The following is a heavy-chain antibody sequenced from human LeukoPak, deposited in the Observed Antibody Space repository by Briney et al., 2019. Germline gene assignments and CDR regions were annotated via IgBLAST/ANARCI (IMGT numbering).Heavy chain of an antibody. V-gene: IGHV3-30*02. J-gene: IGHJ4*02. D-gene: IGHD3-10*01. Sequence: GGSLRLSCAASGFTFSSYGMHWLRQAPGKGLEGVAFIRYDGSNKYYADSVKGRFTISRDNSKNTLYLQMNSLRAEDTAVYYCARDMYYYGSGSYLFDYWGQGTLVTVSS. CDR2: IRYDGSNK. CDR3: ARDMYYYGSGSYLFDY. CDR1: GFTFSSYG.